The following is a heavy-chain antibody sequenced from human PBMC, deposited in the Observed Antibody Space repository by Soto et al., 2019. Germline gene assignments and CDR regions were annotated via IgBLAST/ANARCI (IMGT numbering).Heavy chain of an antibody. V-gene: IGHV2-5*02. CDR2: IYWDDDK. Sequence: QITLKESGPTLVKPTQTLTLTCTFSGFSLSTSGVGVGWIRQPPGKALEWLALIYWDDDKRYSPPLKSRLTSPXXPXKXXVVLTMTNLDPVDTATYYCGHRPRIGEYQLLPFDYWGQGTLVTVSS. CDR3: GHRPRIGEYQLLPFDY. CDR1: GFSLSTSGVG. D-gene: IGHD2-2*01. J-gene: IGHJ4*02.